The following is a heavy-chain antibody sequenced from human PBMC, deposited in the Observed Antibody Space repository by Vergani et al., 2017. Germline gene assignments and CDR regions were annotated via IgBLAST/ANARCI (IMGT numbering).Heavy chain of an antibody. V-gene: IGHV3-74*01. CDR1: GFTFSSYW. CDR3: ATDIVVVVAAAGESGSIDY. J-gene: IGHJ4*02. CDR2: INSDGSST. Sequence: EVQLVESGGGLVQPGGSLRLSCAASGFTFSSYWMHWVRQAPGKGLVWVLRINSDGSSTSYADSVKGRFTISRDNAKNTLYLQMNSLRAEDTAVCYCATDIVVVVAAAGESGSIDYWGQGTLVTVSS. D-gene: IGHD2-15*01.